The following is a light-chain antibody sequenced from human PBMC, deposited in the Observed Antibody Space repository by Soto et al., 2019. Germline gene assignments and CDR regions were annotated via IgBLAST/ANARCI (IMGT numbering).Light chain of an antibody. CDR1: QDISNY. V-gene: IGKV1-33*01. CDR2: DAS. J-gene: IGKJ2*01. Sequence: DIQMTQSPSSLSASVGDRVTITCQASQDISNYLNWYQQKPGKAPKLLIYDASNLETGVPSRFSGSGSGTDFTFTISSLQPEDIATYYCQQYDNLPPYTFGTGTKLEIK. CDR3: QQYDNLPPYT.